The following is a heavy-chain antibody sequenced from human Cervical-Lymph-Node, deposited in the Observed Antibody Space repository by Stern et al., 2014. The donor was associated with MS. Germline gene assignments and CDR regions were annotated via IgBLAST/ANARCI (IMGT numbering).Heavy chain of an antibody. CDR2: ISTISTI. V-gene: IGHV3-48*01. CDR3: ARDDWVERLDS. J-gene: IGHJ5*01. CDR1: GFPLSIYS. Sequence: EVQLVQSGGGLVQPGGSLRLSCAASGFPLSIYSMNWVRQAPGKGLEWVSYISTISTIYYADSVKGRFTISRDNAKNSLYLQMNSLRAEDTAVYFCARDDWVERLDSWGQGTLVTVSS. D-gene: IGHD1-1*01.